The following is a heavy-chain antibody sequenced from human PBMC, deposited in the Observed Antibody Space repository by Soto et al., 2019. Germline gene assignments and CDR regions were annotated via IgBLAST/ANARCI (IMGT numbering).Heavy chain of an antibody. CDR1: GGSISSYY. V-gene: IGHV4-59*01. Sequence: SETLSLTCTVSGGSISSYYWSWIRQPPGKGLEWIGYIYYSGSTNYNPSLKSRVTISVDTSKYQFSLKLSSVTAADTAVYYCARDTDDIPLAYWGQGTLVTVSS. CDR3: ARDTDDIPLAY. J-gene: IGHJ4*02. CDR2: IYYSGST. D-gene: IGHD1-1*01.